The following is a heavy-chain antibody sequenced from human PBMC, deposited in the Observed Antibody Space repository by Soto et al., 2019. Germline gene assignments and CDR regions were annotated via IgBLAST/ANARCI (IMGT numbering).Heavy chain of an antibody. CDR1: GVSITTYY. D-gene: IGHD5-18*01. CDR2: IYHTGYT. V-gene: IGHV4-59*01. CDR3: AREDEDTAMGHFDS. Sequence: PSDTLSLTCSVSGVSITTYYWNWIRQPPGKGLEWLGHIYHTGYTNYNPSLQSRVTISLDTSRNKFFLKLTSVTAADTAVYYCAREDEDTAMGHFDSWGQGTLVTVSS. J-gene: IGHJ4*02.